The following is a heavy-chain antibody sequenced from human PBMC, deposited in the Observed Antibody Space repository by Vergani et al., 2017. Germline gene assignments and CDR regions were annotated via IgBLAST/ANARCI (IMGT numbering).Heavy chain of an antibody. CDR2: IVVGSGNT. D-gene: IGHD3-10*01. CDR3: AAAILSWSYYWDAFDI. V-gene: IGHV1-58*02. J-gene: IGHJ3*02. Sequence: QMQLVQSGPEVKKPGTSVKVSCKASGFTFTSSAMQWVRQARGQRLEWIGWIVVGSGNTNYAQKFQERVTITRDMSTSTAYMELSSLRSEDTAVYYCAAAILSWSYYWDAFDIWGQGTMVTVSS. CDR1: GFTFTSSA.